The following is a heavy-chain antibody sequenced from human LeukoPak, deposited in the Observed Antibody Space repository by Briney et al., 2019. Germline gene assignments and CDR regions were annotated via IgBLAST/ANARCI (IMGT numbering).Heavy chain of an antibody. Sequence: RSLRLSCAASGFTFSSYGMHWVRQAPGKGLEWVAVISYDGSNKYYADSVKGRFTISRDNSKNTLYLQMNSLRAEDTAVYYCAKSTFDDFWSGALDYWGQGTLVTVSS. D-gene: IGHD3-3*01. J-gene: IGHJ4*02. CDR3: AKSTFDDFWSGALDY. V-gene: IGHV3-30*18. CDR2: ISYDGSNK. CDR1: GFTFSSYG.